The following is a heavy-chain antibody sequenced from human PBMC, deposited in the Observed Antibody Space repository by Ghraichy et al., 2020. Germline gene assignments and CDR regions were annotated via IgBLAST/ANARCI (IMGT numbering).Heavy chain of an antibody. V-gene: IGHV4-4*07. J-gene: IGHJ4*02. D-gene: IGHD2-2*02. Sequence: SETLSLTCNVSGASINSFYWTWIRQPAGKGLEWIGHFYTSGSINYNPSLESRVTMSLDTSKNQFSLRLSSVTAADTAVYYCAVYQMTYFDYWGQGTLVTVSS. CDR3: AVYQMTYFDY. CDR1: GASINSFY. CDR2: FYTSGSI.